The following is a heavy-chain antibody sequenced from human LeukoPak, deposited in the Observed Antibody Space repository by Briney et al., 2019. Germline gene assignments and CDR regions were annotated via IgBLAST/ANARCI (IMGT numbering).Heavy chain of an antibody. V-gene: IGHV1-69*05. CDR3: ARVRSGYYIGWFDP. CDR2: IIPIFGTA. J-gene: IGHJ5*02. Sequence: GASVKVSCKASGGTFSSYAISWVRQAPGQGLEWMGGIIPIFGTANYAQKFQGRVTITTDESTSTAYMELSSLRSEDTAVYYCARVRSGYYIGWFDPWGQGTLVTVSS. D-gene: IGHD3-3*01. CDR1: GGTFSSYA.